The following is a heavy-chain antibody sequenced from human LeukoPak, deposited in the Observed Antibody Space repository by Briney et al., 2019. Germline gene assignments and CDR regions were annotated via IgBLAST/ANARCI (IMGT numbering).Heavy chain of an antibody. CDR2: IYHSGST. Sequence: SETLSLTCTVSGYSISSGYYWGWIRPPPGKGLEWIGSIYHSGSTYYNPSLKSRVTISVDTSKNQFSLKLSSVTAADTAVYYCARKGDGDYYYYMDVWGKGTTVTVSS. J-gene: IGHJ6*03. CDR3: ARKGDGDYYYYMDV. D-gene: IGHD2-21*02. CDR1: GYSISSGYY. V-gene: IGHV4-38-2*02.